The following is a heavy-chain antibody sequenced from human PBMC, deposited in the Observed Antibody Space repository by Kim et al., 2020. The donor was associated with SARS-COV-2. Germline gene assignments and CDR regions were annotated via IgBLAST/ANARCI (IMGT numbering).Heavy chain of an antibody. Sequence: SETLSLTCAVSGGSISSSNWWAWVRQPPGKGLEWIGEIFHSGSTNYNPSLESRGTLSVDKSKNQFSLRLSSVTAADTSVYYCARDGLGREQVDYCGQGTL. D-gene: IGHD6-13*01. V-gene: IGHV4-4*02. CDR2: IFHSGST. CDR1: GGSISSSNW. J-gene: IGHJ4*02. CDR3: ARDGLGREQVDY.